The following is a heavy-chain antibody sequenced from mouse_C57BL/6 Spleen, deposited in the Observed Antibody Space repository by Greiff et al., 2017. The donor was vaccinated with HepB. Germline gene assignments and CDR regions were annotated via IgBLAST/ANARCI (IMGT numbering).Heavy chain of an antibody. V-gene: IGHV1-82*01. CDR2: IYPGDGDT. Sequence: VQGVESGPELVKPGASVKISCKASGYAFSSSWMNWVKQRPGKGLEWIGRIYPGDGDTNYNGKFKGKATLTADKSSSTAYMQLSSLTSEDSAVYFCATYYYGSSYYAMDYWGQGTSVTVSS. J-gene: IGHJ4*01. D-gene: IGHD1-1*01. CDR3: ATYYYGSSYYAMDY. CDR1: GYAFSSSW.